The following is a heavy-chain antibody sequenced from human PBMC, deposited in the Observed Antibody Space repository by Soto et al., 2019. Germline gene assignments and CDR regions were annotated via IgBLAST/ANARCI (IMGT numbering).Heavy chain of an antibody. V-gene: IGHV3-30-3*01. CDR2: ISYDGNNK. CDR1: GFTFSSYT. CDR3: ARARSRYCSSSTCYGDRFDY. D-gene: IGHD2-2*01. J-gene: IGHJ4*02. Sequence: HPGGSLRLSCSASGFTFSSYTMHWVRQAPGKXLEWVALISYDGNNKYYADSVKGRFTISRDNFKNTLFLEMNSLRAEDTAVYYCARARSRYCSSSTCYGDRFDYWGQGTLVTVAS.